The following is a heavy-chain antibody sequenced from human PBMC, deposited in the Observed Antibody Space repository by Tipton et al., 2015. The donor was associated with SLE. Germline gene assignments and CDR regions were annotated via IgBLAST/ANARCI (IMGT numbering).Heavy chain of an antibody. J-gene: IGHJ3*02. Sequence: LRLSCTVSGGSISSYYWSWIRQPAGKGLEWIGRIYTSGSTNYNPSLKSRVTMSVDTSKNQFSLKLSSVTAADTAVYYCARDEATIGAFDIWGQGTMVTVSS. V-gene: IGHV4-4*07. CDR1: GGSISSYY. CDR3: ARDEATIGAFDI. CDR2: IYTSGST. D-gene: IGHD5-12*01.